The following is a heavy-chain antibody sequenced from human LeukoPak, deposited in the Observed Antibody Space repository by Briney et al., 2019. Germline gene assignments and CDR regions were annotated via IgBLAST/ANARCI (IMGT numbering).Heavy chain of an antibody. Sequence: PGGSLRLSCAASGFTFSSYSMNWVRQAPGKGLEWVSSISSSSSYIYYADSVKGRFTISRDNAKNSLYLQMNSLRAEDTAVYYCAKWESSPQYYFDYWGQGTLVTVSS. V-gene: IGHV3-21*04. D-gene: IGHD1-26*01. J-gene: IGHJ4*02. CDR2: ISSSSSYI. CDR1: GFTFSSYS. CDR3: AKWESSPQYYFDY.